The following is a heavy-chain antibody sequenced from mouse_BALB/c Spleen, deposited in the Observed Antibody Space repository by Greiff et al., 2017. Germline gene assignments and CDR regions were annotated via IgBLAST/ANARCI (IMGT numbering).Heavy chain of an antibody. J-gene: IGHJ2*01. CDR2: ISYDGSN. V-gene: IGHV3-6*02. D-gene: IGHD1-1*01. CDR1: GYSITSGYY. Sequence: EVKLMESGPGLVKPSQSLSLTCSVTGYSITSGYYWNWIRQFPGNKLEWMGYISYDGSNNYNPSLKNRISITRDTSKNQFFLKLNSVTTEDTATYYCARVHYGSSHDYWGQGTTLTVSS. CDR3: ARVHYGSSHDY.